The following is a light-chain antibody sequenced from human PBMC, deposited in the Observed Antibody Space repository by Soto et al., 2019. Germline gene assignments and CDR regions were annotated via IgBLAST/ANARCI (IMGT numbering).Light chain of an antibody. CDR2: KAS. Sequence: DIQMTQSPSPLSGSVGARVTITCRASQTISSWLAWYQQKPGKAPKLLIYKASTLKSGVPSRFSVSGSGSEFKLTISSLQPDDVAKYYGQHYNSYSESLGQGTQVERK. CDR1: QTISSW. V-gene: IGKV1-5*03. CDR3: QHYNSYSES. J-gene: IGKJ1*01.